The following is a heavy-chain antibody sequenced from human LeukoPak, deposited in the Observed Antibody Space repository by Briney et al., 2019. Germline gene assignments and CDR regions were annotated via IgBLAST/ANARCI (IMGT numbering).Heavy chain of an antibody. CDR1: GFTFSRYA. D-gene: IGHD3-9*01. Sequence: GGSLRLSCAASGFTFSRYAMHWVRQAPATGLEHVSAISNNGGSTYYANSVKGRFTISRDNSKNTQYLQMGSLRPEDMAVYYCARGANVIRYFDWLRGELWGQGTMVTVSS. CDR3: ARGANVIRYFDWLRGEL. V-gene: IGHV3-64*01. J-gene: IGHJ3*01. CDR2: ISNNGGST.